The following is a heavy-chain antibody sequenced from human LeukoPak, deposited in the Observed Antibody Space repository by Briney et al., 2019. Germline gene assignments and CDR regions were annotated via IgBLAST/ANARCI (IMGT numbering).Heavy chain of an antibody. D-gene: IGHD1-1*01. CDR2: IYYSGST. V-gene: IGHV4-59*01. J-gene: IGHJ4*02. CDR3: ARDQTRLRMPYFDY. Sequence: SETLSLTCTVSGGSISSYYWSWIRQPPGKGLEWIGYIYYSGSTNYNPSLKSRVTISVDTSKNQFSLKLSSVTAADTAVYYCARDQTRLRMPYFDYWGQGTLVTVSS. CDR1: GGSISSYY.